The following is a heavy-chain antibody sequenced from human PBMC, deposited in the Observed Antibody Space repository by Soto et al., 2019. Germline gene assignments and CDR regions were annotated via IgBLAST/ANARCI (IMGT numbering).Heavy chain of an antibody. Sequence: SFRLSCAASGFTFSSYAKRCVRHALGKELEWVSAISGSGGSTYTADSVKGRFTISRDNSKNTLYLQMNSLRAEDTAVYYCAKNPGYYYDSTGYHFDYWGQGTLVTVSS. CDR2: ISGSGGST. J-gene: IGHJ4*02. D-gene: IGHD3-22*01. CDR3: AKNPGYYYDSTGYHFDY. V-gene: IGHV3-23*01. CDR1: GFTFSSYA.